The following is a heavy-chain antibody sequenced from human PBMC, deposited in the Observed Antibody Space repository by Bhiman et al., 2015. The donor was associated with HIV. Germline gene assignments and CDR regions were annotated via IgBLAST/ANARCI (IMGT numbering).Heavy chain of an antibody. CDR3: AKDINALPHYYFDN. J-gene: IGHJ4*02. CDR1: GFTFSTYI. V-gene: IGHV3-21*04. Sequence: EVQLVESGGGLVKPGGSLRLSCAASGFTFSTYIMNWVRQAPGKGLEWVSSISSSSSYIYYADSVKGRFTISRDNGKNSLYLQMNSLRVEDTAFYYCAKDINALPHYYFDNWGQGTLVTVSS. CDR2: ISSSSSYI. D-gene: IGHD2-15*01.